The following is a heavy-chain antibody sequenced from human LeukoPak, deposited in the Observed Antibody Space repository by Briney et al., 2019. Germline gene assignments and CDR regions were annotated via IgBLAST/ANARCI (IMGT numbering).Heavy chain of an antibody. Sequence: SETLSLTCAVYGGSFSGYYWGWIRQSPGKGLEWIASIYHSGSTYYNPSLKSRVTISVDASKNQFSVNLSSVTAADTAVYYCARVGGGNSGAFDPWGQGTLVTVSS. J-gene: IGHJ5*02. CDR1: GGSFSGYY. D-gene: IGHD4-23*01. CDR2: IYHSGST. V-gene: IGHV4-38-2*01. CDR3: ARVGGGNSGAFDP.